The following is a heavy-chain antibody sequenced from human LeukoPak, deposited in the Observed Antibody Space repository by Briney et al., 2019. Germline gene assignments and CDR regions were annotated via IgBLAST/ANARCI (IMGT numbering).Heavy chain of an antibody. CDR3: ARGGYSSSWYHFDY. D-gene: IGHD6-13*01. CDR2: IGVAANT. Sequence: GGSLRLSCAASGFTFSSYDMHWVRQATGKGLEWVSAIGVAANTFYSGSVKGRFTISRENAKNSLYLLMSSLRAEDTAVYYCARGGYSSSWYHFDYWGQGTLVTVSS. CDR1: GFTFSSYD. J-gene: IGHJ4*02. V-gene: IGHV3-13*01.